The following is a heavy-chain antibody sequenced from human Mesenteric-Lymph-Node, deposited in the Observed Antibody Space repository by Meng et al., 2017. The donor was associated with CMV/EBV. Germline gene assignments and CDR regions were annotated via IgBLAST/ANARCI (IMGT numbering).Heavy chain of an antibody. J-gene: IGHJ4*02. Sequence: VSGGSISSSNWWSWLRQPPGKGLEWIGEIYHSGSTNYNPSLKSRVTISVDKSKNQFSLKLSSVTAADTAVYYCARVVFGATTRFDYWGQGTLVTVSS. CDR1: GGSISSSNW. V-gene: IGHV4-4*02. D-gene: IGHD3-10*02. CDR3: ARVVFGATTRFDY. CDR2: IYHSGST.